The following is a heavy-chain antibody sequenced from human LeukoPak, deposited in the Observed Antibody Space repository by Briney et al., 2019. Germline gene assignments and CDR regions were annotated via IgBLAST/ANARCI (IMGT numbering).Heavy chain of an antibody. Sequence: SETLSLTCSVSGGSISSAIFYWGWIRQPPGMGLEWIGGTFSGGNAYHNPSLKSRVTISVDTSKNQFSLKLISVTAADTAVYYCVRLLPSSGYVLGDWFDPWGQGTLVTVSS. CDR1: GGSISSAIFY. J-gene: IGHJ5*02. V-gene: IGHV4-39*01. D-gene: IGHD3-22*01. CDR2: TFSGGNA. CDR3: VRLLPSSGYVLGDWFDP.